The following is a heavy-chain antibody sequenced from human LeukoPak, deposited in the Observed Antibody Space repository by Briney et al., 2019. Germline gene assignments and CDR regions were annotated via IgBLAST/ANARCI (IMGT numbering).Heavy chain of an antibody. CDR1: GFTFNRYW. D-gene: IGHD3-22*01. V-gene: IGHV3-74*01. CDR2: INSDGNST. J-gene: IGHJ4*02. CDR3: ARAYYDSSGRYFDY. Sequence: PGGSLSLSCAASGFTFNRYWMHWVRQARGKGLVWVSRINSDGNSTSYADSVKGRFTISRDNAKNTLYLQMNSLRAEDTAVYYCARAYYDSSGRYFDYWGQGTLVTVSS.